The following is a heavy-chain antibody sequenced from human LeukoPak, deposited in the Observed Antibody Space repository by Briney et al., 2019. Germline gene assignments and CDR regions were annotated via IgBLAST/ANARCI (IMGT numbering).Heavy chain of an antibody. CDR3: ARSYYDFWSGSYYYYMDV. V-gene: IGHV4-61*01. J-gene: IGHJ6*03. CDR2: ISNSGST. CDR1: GDSVSSGSPY. Sequence: PSETLSLTCTVSGDSVSSGSPYWSWIRQPPGKGLECIGYISNSGSTNYNPSLKSRVTISVDTSKTQLSLNLNSVTAADAAVYYCARSYYDFWSGSYYYYMDVWGKGTTVTVSS. D-gene: IGHD3-3*01.